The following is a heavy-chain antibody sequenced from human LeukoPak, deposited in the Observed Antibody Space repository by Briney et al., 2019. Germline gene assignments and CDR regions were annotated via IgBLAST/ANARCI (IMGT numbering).Heavy chain of an antibody. CDR1: GDSIDSYY. CDR3: ARLPRYGGYDHFDY. D-gene: IGHD5-12*01. J-gene: IGHJ4*02. CDR2: IYYRGTT. V-gene: IGHV4-59*12. Sequence: SETLSLTCTVSGDSIDSYYWSWIRQPPGKGLEWIGYIYYRGTTSYNPFPKSRVTISVDTSKNQFSLKLNSVTAADTAVYYCARLPRYGGYDHFDYWGQGILVIVSS.